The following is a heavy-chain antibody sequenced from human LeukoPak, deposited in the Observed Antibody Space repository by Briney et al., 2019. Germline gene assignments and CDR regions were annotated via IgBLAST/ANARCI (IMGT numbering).Heavy chain of an antibody. CDR1: GASISSGSYY. D-gene: IGHD3-9*01. V-gene: IGHV4-61*02. CDR3: ATGTRGLRYFENP. Sequence: PSQTLSLTCTVSGASISSGSYYWSWIRPPAGKGLEWIGRIYTSGSTNYNPSLKRRVTNSLDTSKNQFSLKLSSVTAADTAVYYCATGTRGLRYFENPWGQGTLVTVSS. J-gene: IGHJ5*02. CDR2: IYTSGST.